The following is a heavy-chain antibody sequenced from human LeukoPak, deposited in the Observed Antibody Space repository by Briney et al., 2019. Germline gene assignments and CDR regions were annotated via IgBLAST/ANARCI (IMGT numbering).Heavy chain of an antibody. CDR3: ARLTTVTMMFDY. J-gene: IGHJ4*02. D-gene: IGHD4-17*01. CDR2: IYYSGDT. Sequence: SETLCLTCTVSGASIRTGLYYWSWIRQSPGKGLEWIGYIYYSGDTYYNPSLEGRLTISVDTSKNQFSLKLSSVTAAYTAVYYCARLTTVTMMFDYWGQGTLVTVSS. CDR1: GASIRTGLYY. V-gene: IGHV4-30-4*08.